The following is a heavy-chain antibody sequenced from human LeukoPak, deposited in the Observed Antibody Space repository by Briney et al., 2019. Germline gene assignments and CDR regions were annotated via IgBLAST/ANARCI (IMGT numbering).Heavy chain of an antibody. Sequence: GGSLRLSCAASGFTFSSYAMHWVRQAPGKGLEWVAVISYDGSNKYYADSVKGRFTISRDNSKNTLYLQMNSLRAGDTAVYYCARAVVMLIDYWGQGTLVTVSS. V-gene: IGHV3-30-3*01. CDR2: ISYDGSNK. CDR3: ARAVVMLIDY. J-gene: IGHJ4*02. CDR1: GFTFSSYA. D-gene: IGHD3-16*01.